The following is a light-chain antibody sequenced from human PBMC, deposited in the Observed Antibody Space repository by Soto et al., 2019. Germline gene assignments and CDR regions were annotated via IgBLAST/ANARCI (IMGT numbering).Light chain of an antibody. Sequence: DIQMTQSPSSLSASVGDRVTITCRASQGVSSYLAWYQQKPGKAPKLLIYSASSLQSGVPSRFSCSGSGTDFTLTISSLQPEDVATYYCQEYNGAPLTFGGGTKGEIK. CDR2: SAS. J-gene: IGKJ4*01. V-gene: IGKV1-27*01. CDR3: QEYNGAPLT. CDR1: QGVSSY.